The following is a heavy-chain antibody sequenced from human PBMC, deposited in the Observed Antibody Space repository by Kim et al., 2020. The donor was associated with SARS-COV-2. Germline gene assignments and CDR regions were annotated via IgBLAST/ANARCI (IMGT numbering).Heavy chain of an antibody. J-gene: IGHJ5*02. Sequence: ASVKVSCKASGYTFTSYYMHWVRQAPGQGLEWMGIINPSVGSTSYAQKFQGRVTMTRDTSTSTVYMELSSLRSEDTAVYYCARSPPSAYCGGDCYLINWFDPWGQGTLVTVSS. CDR2: INPSVGST. CDR1: GYTFTSYY. D-gene: IGHD2-21*02. V-gene: IGHV1-46*01. CDR3: ARSPPSAYCGGDCYLINWFDP.